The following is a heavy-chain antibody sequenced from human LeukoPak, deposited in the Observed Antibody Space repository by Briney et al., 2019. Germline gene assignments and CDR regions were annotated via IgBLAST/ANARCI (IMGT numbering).Heavy chain of an antibody. Sequence: PVGSLRLSCGASGFTFSTYWMSWVRQAPGKGLEWVANINQDEREKYYVDSVKGRFTISRDNAKNSLYLQMNSLRAEDTAVYYCARDLIGYSAYWGQGTLVTVSS. CDR3: ARDLIGYSAY. J-gene: IGHJ4*02. V-gene: IGHV3-7*05. CDR1: GFTFSTYW. CDR2: INQDEREK. D-gene: IGHD1-26*01.